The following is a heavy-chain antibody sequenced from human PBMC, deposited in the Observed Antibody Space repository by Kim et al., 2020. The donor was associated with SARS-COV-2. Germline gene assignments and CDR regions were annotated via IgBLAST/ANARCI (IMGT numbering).Heavy chain of an antibody. D-gene: IGHD6-13*01. CDR3: TSQGAAAGRGHYYYYGMDV. CDR1: GFTFGDYA. V-gene: IGHV3-49*03. Sequence: GESLRLSCTASGFTFGDYAMSWFRQAPGKGLEWVGFIRSKAYGGTTEYAASVKGRFTISRDDSKSIAYLQMNSLKTEDTAVYYCTSQGAAAGRGHYYYYGMDVWGQGTTVTVSS. CDR2: IRSKAYGGTT. J-gene: IGHJ6*02.